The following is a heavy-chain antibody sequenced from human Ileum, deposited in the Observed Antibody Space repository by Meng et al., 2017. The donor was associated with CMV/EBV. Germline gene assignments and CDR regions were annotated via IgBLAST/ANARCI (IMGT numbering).Heavy chain of an antibody. J-gene: IGHJ4*02. Sequence: GESLKISCAASGFTFGDRWMNWVRQAPGEGLEWLGRIKSRVYGWTTDYAAPVKGRFIISRDDSKNTLFLQMNTLESEDTAIYYCTTGLYNSGGVDHWGQGTLVTVS. V-gene: IGHV3-15*01. CDR1: GFTFGDRW. D-gene: IGHD2-21*01. CDR2: IKSRVYGWTT. CDR3: TTGLYNSGGVDH.